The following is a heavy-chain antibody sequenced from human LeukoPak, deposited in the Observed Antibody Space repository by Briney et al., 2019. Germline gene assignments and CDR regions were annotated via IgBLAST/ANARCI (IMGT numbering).Heavy chain of an antibody. V-gene: IGHV3-23*01. J-gene: IGHJ4*02. CDR3: ARGVGRTYFDRRELDY. CDR1: GFTFSSYA. Sequence: GGSLRLSCAASGFTFSSYAMSWVRQAPGKGLEWVSAISGSGGSTYYADSVKGRFTISRDNSKNTLYLQMNSLRAEDTAVYYCARGVGRTYFDRRELDYWGQGTLVTVSS. D-gene: IGHD3-9*01. CDR2: ISGSGGST.